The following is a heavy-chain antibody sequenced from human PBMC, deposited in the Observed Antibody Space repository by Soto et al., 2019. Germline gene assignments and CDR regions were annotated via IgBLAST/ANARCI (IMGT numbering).Heavy chain of an antibody. J-gene: IGHJ4*02. CDR3: ARANGYSDLGIDY. V-gene: IGHV4-31*03. Sequence: QVQLQESGPGLVKPSQTLSLTCTVSGASITTDNYYWSWVRQHPGKGLEWIGYIYYSGSTHYNPSLKSRVTILADTSKNQFSLKLTSVTAADTAVYYCARANGYSDLGIDYWGQGTLVTVSS. D-gene: IGHD5-18*01. CDR1: GASITTDNYY. CDR2: IYYSGST.